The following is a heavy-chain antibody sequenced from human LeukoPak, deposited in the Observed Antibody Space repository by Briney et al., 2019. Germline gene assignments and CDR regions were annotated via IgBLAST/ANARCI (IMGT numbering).Heavy chain of an antibody. CDR1: GYTLTELS. D-gene: IGHD2-2*02. V-gene: IGHV1-24*01. CDR2: FDPEDGET. J-gene: IGHJ4*02. Sequence: ASVKVSCKVSGYTLTELSMHWVRQAPGKGLEWMGGFDPEDGETIYAQKFQGRVTMTEDTSTDTAYMELSSLRSEDTAVYYRATGYATAAIFRLGYWGQGTLVTVSS. CDR3: ATGYATAAIFRLGY.